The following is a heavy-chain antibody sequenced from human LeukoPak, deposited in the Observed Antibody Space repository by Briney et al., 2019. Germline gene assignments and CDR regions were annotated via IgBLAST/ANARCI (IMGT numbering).Heavy chain of an antibody. J-gene: IGHJ3*02. D-gene: IGHD3-16*01. CDR1: GFTFSNYE. CDR2: VSSNGGST. Sequence: GGSLRLSCAASGFTFSNYEMNWVRQAPGKGLEYVSAVSSNGGSTYYANSVKGRFTISRDNSKNTLYLQMGSLRAEDMAVYYCARDWGAFDIWGQGTMVTVSS. CDR3: ARDWGAFDI. V-gene: IGHV3-64*01.